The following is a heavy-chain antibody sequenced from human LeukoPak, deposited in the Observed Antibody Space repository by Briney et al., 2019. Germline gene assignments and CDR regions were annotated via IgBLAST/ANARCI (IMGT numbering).Heavy chain of an antibody. D-gene: IGHD6-6*01. CDR1: GFTFSSYG. CDR3: AREGWYSSSPRWFDP. J-gene: IGHJ5*02. Sequence: GGSLRLSCAASGFTFSSYGMHWVRQAPGKGLEWVAFIRYDGSNKYYADSVKGRFTISRDNAKNALYLQMNSLRAEDTAVYYCAREGWYSSSPRWFDPWGQGTLVTVS. V-gene: IGHV3-30*02. CDR2: IRYDGSNK.